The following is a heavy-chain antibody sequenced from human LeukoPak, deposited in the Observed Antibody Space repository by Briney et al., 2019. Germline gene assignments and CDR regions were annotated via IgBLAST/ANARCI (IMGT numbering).Heavy chain of an antibody. J-gene: IGHJ4*02. D-gene: IGHD3-22*01. CDR1: GASFNSDDQY. Sequence: SETLSLTCTVSGASFNSDDQYWNWIRQSPGKGLEWIGSIHPSGMLYNNPSLESRVTMSRDTSKNQFSLNPNSVTAADTAVYFCARGLDSRKLGYWGQGILVTVSS. CDR2: IHPSGML. V-gene: IGHV4-31*03. CDR3: ARGLDSRKLGY.